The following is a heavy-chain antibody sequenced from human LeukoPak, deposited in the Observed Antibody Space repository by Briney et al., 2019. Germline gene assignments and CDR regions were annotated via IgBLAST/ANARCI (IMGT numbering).Heavy chain of an antibody. J-gene: IGHJ5*02. CDR1: GYIFTGYY. CDR2: MNPNSGNT. Sequence: DSVKVSCKTSGYIFTGYYMHWVRQAPGQGLEWMGWMNPNSGNTGYAQKFQGRVTITRNTSISTAYMELSSLRSEDTAVYCCARGGGSGWFDPWGQGTLVTVSS. V-gene: IGHV1-8*03. D-gene: IGHD3-10*01. CDR3: ARGGGSGWFDP.